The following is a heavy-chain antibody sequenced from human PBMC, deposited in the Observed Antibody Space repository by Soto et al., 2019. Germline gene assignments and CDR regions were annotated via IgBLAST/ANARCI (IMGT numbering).Heavy chain of an antibody. CDR1: GGTFSGYA. CDR3: AGDPRSITGTTSSEDFQH. Sequence: QAQLMQSGAEVKKPGSSVKVSCKASGGTFSGYAISWVRQAPGQGLEWMGGIVPLLGITNYAQKFQGRITIAADESTGTAYMDLRSLRSEDTAVYYCAGDPRSITGTTSSEDFQHWGQGTLVSVSS. CDR2: IVPLLGIT. D-gene: IGHD1-20*01. V-gene: IGHV1-69*01. J-gene: IGHJ1*01.